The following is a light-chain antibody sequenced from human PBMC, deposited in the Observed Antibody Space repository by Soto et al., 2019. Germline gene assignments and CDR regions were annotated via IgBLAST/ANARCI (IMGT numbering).Light chain of an antibody. J-gene: IGKJ1*01. V-gene: IGKV1-39*01. CDR1: QSISTY. CDR3: QQSYSSPPWT. CDR2: RAS. Sequence: DIQMTQSPSSLSASVGDRVTISCRASQSISTYLNWYQHKPGTAPRLLIYRASSVKSGVPTRFSGSGSGRDFTLTISSLRPEDIAIYFCQQSYSSPPWTFGQGTKVDIK.